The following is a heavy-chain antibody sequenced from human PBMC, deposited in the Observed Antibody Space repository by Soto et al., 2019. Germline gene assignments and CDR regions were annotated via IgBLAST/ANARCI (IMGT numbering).Heavy chain of an antibody. CDR1: GYSFTSYW. D-gene: IGHD5-18*01. Sequence: CKGSGYSFTSYWIGWVRQMAGKGLERMGIIYPGDSDTRYSPSFQGQVTISADKSISTAYLQWSSLKASDTAIYYCARRDQLGYYYYGMDVWGQGTTVTVSS. V-gene: IGHV5-51*01. CDR3: ARRDQLGYYYYGMDV. CDR2: IYPGDSDT. J-gene: IGHJ6*02.